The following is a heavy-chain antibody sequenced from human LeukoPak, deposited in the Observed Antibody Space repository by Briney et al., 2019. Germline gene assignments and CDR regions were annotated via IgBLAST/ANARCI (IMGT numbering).Heavy chain of an antibody. CDR1: GFTFSSYW. CDR3: ARDRWGYGMDV. V-gene: IGHV3-7*01. Sequence: GGSLRLSCAASGFTFSSYWMSWVRQVPGKGLEWVANIKEDGSEKHFVDSVKGRFTISRDNAKNSLYLQMNSLRAEDTAVYYCARDRWGYGMDVWGQGTGVIVSS. D-gene: IGHD3-16*01. J-gene: IGHJ6*02. CDR2: IKEDGSEK.